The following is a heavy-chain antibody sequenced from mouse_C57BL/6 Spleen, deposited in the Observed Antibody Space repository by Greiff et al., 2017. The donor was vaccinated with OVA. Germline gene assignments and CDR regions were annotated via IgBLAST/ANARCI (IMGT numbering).Heavy chain of an antibody. CDR2: INPSTGGT. D-gene: IGHD1-1*01. V-gene: IGHV1-42*01. J-gene: IGHJ1*03. Sequence: DVQLQESGPELVKPGASVKISCKASGYSFTGYYMNWVKQSPEKSLEWIGEINPSTGGTTYNQKFKAKATLTVDKSSSTAYMQLKSLTSEDSAVYYCARSDYGSSYWGYFDVWGTGTTVTVSS. CDR3: ARSDYGSSYWGYFDV. CDR1: GYSFTGYY.